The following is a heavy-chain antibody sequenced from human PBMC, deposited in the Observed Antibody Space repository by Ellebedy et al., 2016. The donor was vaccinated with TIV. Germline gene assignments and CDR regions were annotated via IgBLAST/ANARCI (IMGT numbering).Heavy chain of an antibody. CDR1: GITLSSYA. D-gene: IGHD3-3*01. V-gene: IGHV3-23*01. CDR2: IRVSGGGT. Sequence: GGSLRLSXAASGITLSSYAMSWVRQAPGKGLEWVSTIRVSGGGTCYADSVKGRFTISRDNSKNTLYLQMNSLRVEDTAVYYCASARVSIFGVVLPFYLDLWGQGTLVAVSS. J-gene: IGHJ4*02. CDR3: ASARVSIFGVVLPFYLDL.